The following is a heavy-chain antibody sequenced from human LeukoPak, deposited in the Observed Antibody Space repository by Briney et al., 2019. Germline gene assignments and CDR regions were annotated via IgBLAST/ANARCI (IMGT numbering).Heavy chain of an antibody. CDR2: INHSGST. Sequence: SETLSLTCAVYGGSFSGYYWSWIRQPPGKGLEWIGEINHSGSTNYNPSLKSRVTISVDTSKNQFSLKLSSVTAADTAVYYCARDGGVVGATRDYYYGMDVWGQGTTVTVSS. CDR3: ARDGGVVGATRDYYYGMDV. CDR1: GGSFSGYY. V-gene: IGHV4-34*01. D-gene: IGHD1-26*01. J-gene: IGHJ6*02.